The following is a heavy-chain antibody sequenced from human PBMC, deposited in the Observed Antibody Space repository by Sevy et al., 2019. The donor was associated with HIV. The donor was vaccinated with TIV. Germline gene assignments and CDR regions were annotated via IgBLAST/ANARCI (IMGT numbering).Heavy chain of an antibody. CDR3: ARGMGITGTTSYHYYGMDV. Sequence: ASVKVSCKASGYTFTSYDINWVRQATGQGLEWMGWMNPNSGNTGYAQKFQGRVTMTRNTSISTAYMELSSLRSEDTAVYYCARGMGITGTTSYHYYGMDVRGQGTTVTVSS. D-gene: IGHD1-7*01. CDR1: GYTFTSYD. V-gene: IGHV1-8*01. J-gene: IGHJ6*02. CDR2: MNPNSGNT.